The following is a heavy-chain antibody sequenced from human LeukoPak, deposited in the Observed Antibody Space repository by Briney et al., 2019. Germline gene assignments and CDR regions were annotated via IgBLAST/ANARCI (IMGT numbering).Heavy chain of an antibody. CDR1: GFTFSSYG. Sequence: GGSLRLSCAASGFTFSSYGMHWVRQAPGKGLEWVAVIWYDGSNKYYADSVKGRFTISRDNSKNTLYLQMNSLRAEDTAVYYCARSLLRYFAWLLFDYWGQGTLVTVSS. D-gene: IGHD3-9*01. CDR2: IWYDGSNK. CDR3: ARSLLRYFAWLLFDY. J-gene: IGHJ4*02. V-gene: IGHV3-33*01.